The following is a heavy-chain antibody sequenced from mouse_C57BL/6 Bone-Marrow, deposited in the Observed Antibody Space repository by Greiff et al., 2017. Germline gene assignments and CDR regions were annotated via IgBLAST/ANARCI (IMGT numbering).Heavy chain of an antibody. D-gene: IGHD1-1*01. CDR1: GFTFSDAW. Sequence: EVKLQESGGGLVQPGGSLQLSCAASGFTFSDAWMDWVRQSPEKGLEWVAEIRNKANNHATHYAESVKGRFTISRDDSKSSVYLQMNSLRAEDTGIYYCTSDGSSSFDYWGQCTTLTVSS. CDR3: TSDGSSSFDY. J-gene: IGHJ2*01. V-gene: IGHV6-6*01. CDR2: IRNKANNHAT.